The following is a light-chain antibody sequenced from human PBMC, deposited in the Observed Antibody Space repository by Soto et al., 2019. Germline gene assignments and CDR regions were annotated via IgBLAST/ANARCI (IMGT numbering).Light chain of an antibody. CDR3: CSYAGRWV. CDR2: EGS. Sequence: SALTQPASVSGSPGQSITISCTGTSSDVGSYNLVSWYQQHPGKAPKLMIYEGSKRPSGVSNRFSGSKSGNTASLTISGLQAEDEADYYCCSYAGRWVFGGGTKLTVL. CDR1: SSDVGSYNL. V-gene: IGLV2-23*01. J-gene: IGLJ3*02.